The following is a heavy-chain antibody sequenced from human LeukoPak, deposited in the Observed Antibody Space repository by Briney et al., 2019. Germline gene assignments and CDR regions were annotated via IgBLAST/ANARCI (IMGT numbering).Heavy chain of an antibody. CDR1: GFTLSSYA. CDR2: ISYDGSNK. CDR3: ARGGYDFWSGYLDSNY. D-gene: IGHD3-3*01. V-gene: IGHV3-30-3*01. Sequence: GGSLRLSCAASGFTLSSYAMHWVRQAPGKGLEWVAVISYDGSNKYYADSVKGRFTISRDNSKNTLYLQMNSLRAEDTAVYYCARGGYDFWSGYLDSNYWGQGTLVTVSS. J-gene: IGHJ4*02.